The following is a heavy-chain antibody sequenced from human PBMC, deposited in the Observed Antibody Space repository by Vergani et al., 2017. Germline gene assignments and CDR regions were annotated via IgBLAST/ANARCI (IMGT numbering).Heavy chain of an antibody. D-gene: IGHD6-19*01. CDR2: INSDGSST. Sequence: EVQLVESGGGLVQPGGSLRLSCAASGFTFSSYWMHWVRQAPGKGLVWVSRINSDGSSTSYVDSVKGRFTISRDNAKNTLYLQMNSLRAEDTAVYYCARGTVPGYQVVGDQLIRAVAGTFNYWGQGTLVTVSS. CDR1: GFTFSSYW. CDR3: ARGTVPGYQVVGDQLIRAVAGTFNY. J-gene: IGHJ4*02. V-gene: IGHV3-74*01.